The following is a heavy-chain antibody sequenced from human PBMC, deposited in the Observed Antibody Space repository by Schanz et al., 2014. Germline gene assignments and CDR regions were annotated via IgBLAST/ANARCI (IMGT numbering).Heavy chain of an antibody. Sequence: EVQLLESGGGLVQPGGSLRLSCAASGFIFSAYTMNWVRQAPGKGLEWVSSLSSSGLYTFYADLAGGRFTISRDDAKKSLYLRMNSLRAEDTAVYYCAKDFFIGVARGVIISHDAIDIWGQGTILTVSS. CDR3: AKDFFIGVARGVIISHDAIDI. V-gene: IGHV3-21*04. J-gene: IGHJ3*02. D-gene: IGHD3-10*01. CDR2: LSSSGLYT. CDR1: GFIFSAYT.